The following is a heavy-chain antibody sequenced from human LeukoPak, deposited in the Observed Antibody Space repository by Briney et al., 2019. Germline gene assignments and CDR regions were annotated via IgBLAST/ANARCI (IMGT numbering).Heavy chain of an antibody. CDR3: ARGPIAVAGTPSIYQH. V-gene: IGHV3-30*03. CDR2: ISYDVSSK. CDR1: GFTFSTYV. Sequence: QPGGSLRLSCAASGFTFSTYVMHWVRQAPGKGLEWVAVISYDVSSKYYADSVKGRFTISRDHSKNTLYLQMNSLRAEDTAVYYCARGPIAVAGTPSIYQHWGQGTLVTVSS. J-gene: IGHJ1*01. D-gene: IGHD6-19*01.